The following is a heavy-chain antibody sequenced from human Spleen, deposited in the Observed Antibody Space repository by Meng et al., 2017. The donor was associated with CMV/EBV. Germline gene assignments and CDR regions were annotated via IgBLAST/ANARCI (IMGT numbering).Heavy chain of an antibody. CDR3: ARVFGSGTPLDY. CDR2: IHPRGGST. CDR1: GYSFTSYH. V-gene: IGHV1-46*01. D-gene: IGHD3-10*01. J-gene: IGHJ4*02. Sequence: CRASGYSFTSYHIHWVRQAPGQGLEWMGMIHPRGGSTGYAQKFQGRVTVTSDTSMSTVFMELNSLRSEDTAVYYCARVFGSGTPLDYWGQGTLVTVSS.